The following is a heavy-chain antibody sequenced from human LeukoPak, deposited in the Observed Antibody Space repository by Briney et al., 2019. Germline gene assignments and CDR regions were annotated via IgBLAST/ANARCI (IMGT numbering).Heavy chain of an antibody. CDR3: ATGYSEDYFDF. Sequence: GESLKISCKGSGYSFTSYWIGWVRQMPGKGLEWMGLIYPGDSDTRYSPSFQGQVTISVDKSISTAYLQWSSLKASDTAMCYCATGYSEDYFDFWGQGTLVTVSS. J-gene: IGHJ4*02. CDR2: IYPGDSDT. CDR1: GYSFTSYW. D-gene: IGHD5-18*01. V-gene: IGHV5-51*01.